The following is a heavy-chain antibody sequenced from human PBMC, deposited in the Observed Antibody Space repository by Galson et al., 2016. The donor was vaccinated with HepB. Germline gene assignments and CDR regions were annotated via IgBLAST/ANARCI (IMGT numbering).Heavy chain of an antibody. J-gene: IGHJ4*01. CDR1: GFTFSSYG. CDR3: ARDGISSLDQ. D-gene: IGHD2/OR15-2a*01. CDR2: ITPEGSDT. V-gene: IGHV3-30*03. Sequence: SLRLSCAASGFTFSSYGMHWVRQAPGKGLDWVALITPEGSDTYYADAVKGRFTISRDNSKNTLSLQMNSLRAEDTAIYYCARDGISSLDQWGHGALVTVSS.